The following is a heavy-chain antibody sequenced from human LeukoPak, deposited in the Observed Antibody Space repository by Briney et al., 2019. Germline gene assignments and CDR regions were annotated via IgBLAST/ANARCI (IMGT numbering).Heavy chain of an antibody. J-gene: IGHJ6*02. CDR1: GFTFSNYG. CDR2: IKQDGSEK. Sequence: GGSLRLSCAASGFTFSNYGMHWVRQAPGKGLEWVANIKQDGSEKCYVDSVKGRFTISRDNAKNSLYLQMNSLRAEDTAVYYCAKSPLYGMDVWGQGTTVTVSS. CDR3: AKSPLYGMDV. V-gene: IGHV3-7*02.